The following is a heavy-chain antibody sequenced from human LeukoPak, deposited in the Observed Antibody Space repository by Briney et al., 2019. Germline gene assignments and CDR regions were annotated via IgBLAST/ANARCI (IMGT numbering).Heavy chain of an antibody. CDR1: GFTLSTYT. V-gene: IGHV3-48*02. Sequence: GGSLRLSCAASGFTLSTYTMNWVRQAPGKGLQWFSYISSSSSTIYYADSVKGRFTISRDNAKNSLYLQMNSLRDEDTAVYYCAREYSSSSGRAIDIWGQGTMVTVSS. CDR3: AREYSSSSGRAIDI. J-gene: IGHJ3*02. CDR2: ISSSSSTI. D-gene: IGHD6-6*01.